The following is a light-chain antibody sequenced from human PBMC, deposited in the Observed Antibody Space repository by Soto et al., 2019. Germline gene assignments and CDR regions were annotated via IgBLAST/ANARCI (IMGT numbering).Light chain of an antibody. CDR1: QGISSY. Sequence: DIQMTQSPSSLSASVGDRVIITCWASQGISSYLAWYRQKPGKVPEVLIYSASGLQSGVPSRFSGSGSGTDFTLTISSLQPEDVATYYCQHYGRAPLTFGGGTKVDIQ. V-gene: IGKV1-27*01. J-gene: IGKJ4*01. CDR3: QHYGRAPLT. CDR2: SAS.